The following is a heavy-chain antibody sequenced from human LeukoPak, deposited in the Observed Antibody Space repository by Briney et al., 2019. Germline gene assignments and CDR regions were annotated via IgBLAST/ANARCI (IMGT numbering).Heavy chain of an antibody. V-gene: IGHV1-8*01. Sequence: GASVKVSCKASGYTFTSYDINWVRQATGQGLEWMGWMNPNSGNTGYAQKFQGGVTMTRNTSISTAYMELSSLRSEDTAVYYCARGSRSGSYYNGGESDYWGQGTLVTVSS. J-gene: IGHJ4*02. CDR2: MNPNSGNT. D-gene: IGHD3-10*01. CDR1: GYTFTSYD. CDR3: ARGSRSGSYYNGGESDY.